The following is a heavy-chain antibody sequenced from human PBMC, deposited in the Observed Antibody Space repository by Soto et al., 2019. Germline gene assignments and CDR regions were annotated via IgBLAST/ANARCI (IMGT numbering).Heavy chain of an antibody. V-gene: IGHV2-5*02. J-gene: IGHJ4*02. CDR2: IYWDDDK. D-gene: IGHD1-7*01. CDR1: GFSLSTSGVG. CDR3: AHLGGITGTTDY. Sequence: QITLKESGPTLVKPTQTLTLTCTFSGFSLSTSGVGVGWIRQPPGKALEWLALIYWDDDKRYSPSLKSRLTIPKNTSKNQVVITMTNMDPVDTATYYCAHLGGITGTTDYWGQGSLVTVSS.